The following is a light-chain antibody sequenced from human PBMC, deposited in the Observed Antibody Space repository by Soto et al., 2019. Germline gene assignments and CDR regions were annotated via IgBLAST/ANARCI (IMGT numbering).Light chain of an antibody. Sequence: DIQMTQSPSTLSASVGDRVTLTGRASQSINTWLAGYQQKPGEAPRLMIYEGSTLERGVPSRFSGSGSGTEFTLHISGQQPGDFATFYCQQYMTYARTFGQGTKVEVK. CDR1: QSINTW. J-gene: IGKJ1*01. CDR2: EGS. CDR3: QQYMTYART. V-gene: IGKV1-5*03.